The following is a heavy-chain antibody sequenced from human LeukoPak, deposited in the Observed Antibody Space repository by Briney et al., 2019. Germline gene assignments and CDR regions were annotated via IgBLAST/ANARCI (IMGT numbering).Heavy chain of an antibody. J-gene: IGHJ4*02. CDR1: GGTFSSYA. D-gene: IGHD3-22*01. Sequence: GASVKVSCGASGGTFSSYAISWVRQAPGQGLEWMGGIIPIFGTANYAQKFQGRVTITADESTSTAYMELSSLRSEDTAVYYCAREYSDSSGYSDLFDYWGQGTLVTVSS. CDR3: AREYSDSSGYSDLFDY. CDR2: IIPIFGTA. V-gene: IGHV1-69*13.